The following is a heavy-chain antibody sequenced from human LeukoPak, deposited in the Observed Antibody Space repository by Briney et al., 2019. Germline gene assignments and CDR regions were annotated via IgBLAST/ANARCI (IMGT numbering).Heavy chain of an antibody. J-gene: IGHJ4*02. V-gene: IGHV4-34*01. CDR3: ARASGYYDFWSGYAAIDY. CDR2: INHSGST. D-gene: IGHD3-3*01. Sequence: PSETLSLTCAVYGGPFSGYYWSWIRQPPGKGLEWIGEINHSGSTNYNPSLKSRVTISVDTSKNQFSLKLSSVTAADTAVYYCARASGYYDFWSGYAAIDYWGQGTLVTVSS. CDR1: GGPFSGYY.